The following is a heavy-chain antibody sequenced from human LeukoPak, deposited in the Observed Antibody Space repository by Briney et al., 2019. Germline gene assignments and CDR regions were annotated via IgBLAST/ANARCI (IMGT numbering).Heavy chain of an antibody. J-gene: IGHJ4*02. D-gene: IGHD6-19*01. CDR1: GYTFTTYD. CDR2: MNPKSGYT. CDR3: MRVAGSADY. Sequence: ASVKVSCKASGYTFTTYDINWVRQATGQGLEWMGWMNPKSGYTGSAQKFQGRVTMTRDTSISTAYMELSSLGTEDTAVYYCMRVAGSADYWGQGTLVTVSS. V-gene: IGHV1-8*01.